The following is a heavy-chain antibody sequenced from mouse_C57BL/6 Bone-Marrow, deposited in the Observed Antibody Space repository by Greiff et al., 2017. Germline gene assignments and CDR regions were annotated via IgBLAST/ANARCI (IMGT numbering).Heavy chain of an antibody. CDR1: GYTFTSYG. CDR2: IYPRSGNT. D-gene: IGHD2-13*01. J-gene: IGHJ3*01. Sequence: QVQLQQSGAELARPGASVKLSCKASGYTFTSYGISWVKQRTGQGLEWIGEIYPRSGNTDYNEKFKGKATLTADKSSSTAYMELRILTSEDSAVYFCARDRCHDDGDERAYWGQGTLVTVSA. CDR3: ARDRCHDDGDERAY. V-gene: IGHV1-81*01.